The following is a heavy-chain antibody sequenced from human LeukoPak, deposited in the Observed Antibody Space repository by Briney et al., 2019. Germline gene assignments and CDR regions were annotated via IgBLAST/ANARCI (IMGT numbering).Heavy chain of an antibody. CDR3: ARGLNILDY. CDR2: GTHDGVT. J-gene: IGHJ4*02. CDR1: GGSLSGNY. V-gene: IGHV4-34*01. Sequence: SETLSLTCAVRGGSLSGNYWSWIRQPPGKGLEWIGQGTHDGVTTYNPSLKSRVTISVDTPRNQVSLKVTSLTAADTAVYYCARGLNILDYWGQGSLVTVSS.